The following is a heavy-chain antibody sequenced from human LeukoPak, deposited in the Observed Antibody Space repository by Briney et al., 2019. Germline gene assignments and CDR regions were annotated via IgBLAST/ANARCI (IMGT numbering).Heavy chain of an antibody. CDR2: INHSGST. D-gene: IGHD2-8*01. CDR1: GGSFSGYY. CDR3: ARGAVSVFNGLPVRYYYYYYGMDV. J-gene: IGHJ6*02. V-gene: IGHV4-34*01. Sequence: SETLSLTCAVYGGSFSGYYWSWICHPPGKGLEWIGEINHSGSTNYNPSLKSRVTISVDTSKNQFSLQLSSVTAADTAVYYCARGAVSVFNGLPVRYYYYYYGMDVWGQGATVTVSS.